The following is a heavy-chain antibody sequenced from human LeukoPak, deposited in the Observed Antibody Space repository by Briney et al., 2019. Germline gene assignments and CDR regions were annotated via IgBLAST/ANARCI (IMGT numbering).Heavy chain of an antibody. CDR1: GSTFSSYG. D-gene: IGHD3-10*01. CDR3: ARESGYYYGSGSYPPDY. Sequence: PGGSLRLSCAASGSTFSSYGMHWVRQAPGKGLEWVAVIWYDGSNKYYADSVKGRFTISRDNSKNTLYLQMNSLRAEDTAVYYCARESGYYYGSGSYPPDYWGQGTLVTVSS. J-gene: IGHJ4*02. CDR2: IWYDGSNK. V-gene: IGHV3-33*01.